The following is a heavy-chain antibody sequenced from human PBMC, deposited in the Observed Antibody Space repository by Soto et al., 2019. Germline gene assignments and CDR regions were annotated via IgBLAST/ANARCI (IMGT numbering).Heavy chain of an antibody. CDR1: GYTLTGYD. D-gene: IGHD3-3*01. Sequence: QVQLVQSGAEVKKPGASVKVSCKASGYTLTGYDMHWVRQAPGQGLEWMGWIKFKSGGTNYAQKFQGRVTMTSDASISTAYMEVSSLRSDDTAVYYCARDPRDYDFWSDYVSYTMDVWGQGTTVTVSS. J-gene: IGHJ6*02. V-gene: IGHV1-2*02. CDR3: ARDPRDYDFWSDYVSYTMDV. CDR2: IKFKSGGT.